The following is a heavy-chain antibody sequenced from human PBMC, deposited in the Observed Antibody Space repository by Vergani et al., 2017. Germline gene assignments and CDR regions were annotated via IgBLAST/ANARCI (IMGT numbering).Heavy chain of an antibody. Sequence: QVQLVQSGAEVKKPGSSVKVSCKASGGTFSSYAISWVRQAPGQGLEWMGGIYPIFGTANYAQKFQGRVTITADESTSTAYMELSSLRSEDTAAYYCARAYSVRGVIVPFYDDSMDVWGKGTTVTVSS. CDR1: GGTFSSYA. CDR3: ARAYSVRGVIVPFYDDSMDV. CDR2: IYPIFGTA. D-gene: IGHD3-10*02. V-gene: IGHV1-69*01. J-gene: IGHJ6*03.